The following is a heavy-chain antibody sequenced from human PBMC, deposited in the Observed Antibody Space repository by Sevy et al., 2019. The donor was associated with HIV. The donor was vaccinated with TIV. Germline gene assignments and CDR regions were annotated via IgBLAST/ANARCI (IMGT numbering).Heavy chain of an antibody. CDR1: GGTFSSYA. CDR2: IIPIFGTA. J-gene: IGHJ6*02. CDR3: ARDLYDFWNDTLGMNYYYYGMDV. D-gene: IGHD3-3*01. Sequence: ASVKVSCKASGGTFSSYAISWVRQAPGQGLEWMGGIIPIFGTANYAQKFQGRVTITADESTSTAYMELSSLRSEDTAMYYCARDLYDFWNDTLGMNYYYYGMDVWGQGTTVTVSS. V-gene: IGHV1-69*13.